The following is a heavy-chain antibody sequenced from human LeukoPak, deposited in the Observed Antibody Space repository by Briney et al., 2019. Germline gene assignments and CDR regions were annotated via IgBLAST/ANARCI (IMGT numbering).Heavy chain of an antibody. Sequence: SETLSLTCTVSGGSISSSSYYWGWIRQPPGKGLEWIGSIYYSGNTYYNPSLKSRVTISVDTSKNQFSLRLTSVTAADTAVYYCARQRRSYYYMDVWGKGTTVTVSS. CDR1: GGSISSSSYY. V-gene: IGHV4-39*01. CDR2: IYYSGNT. J-gene: IGHJ6*03. CDR3: ARQRRSYYYMDV.